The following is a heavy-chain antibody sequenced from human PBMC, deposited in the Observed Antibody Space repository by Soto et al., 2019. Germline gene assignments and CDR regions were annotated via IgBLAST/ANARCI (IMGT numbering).Heavy chain of an antibody. Sequence: PGGSLRLSCAASGFTFSSYAMHWVRQAPGKGLEWVAVISYDGSNKYYADSVKGRFTISRDNSKNTLYLQMNSLRAEDTAVYYCGGSITIFGVVPYWGQGTLVTVSS. J-gene: IGHJ4*02. CDR3: GGSITIFGVVPY. CDR2: ISYDGSNK. V-gene: IGHV3-30-3*01. CDR1: GFTFSSYA. D-gene: IGHD3-3*01.